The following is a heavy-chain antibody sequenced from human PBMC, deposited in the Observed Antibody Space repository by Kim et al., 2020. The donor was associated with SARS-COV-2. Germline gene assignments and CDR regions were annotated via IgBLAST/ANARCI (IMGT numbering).Heavy chain of an antibody. CDR2: ISGSGGST. Sequence: GGSLRLSCAASGFTFSSYAMSWVRQAPGKGLEWVSAISGSGGSTYYADSVTGRFTITRDKSKNTLYLEMNSLRAEDTAVYYCAKDRAVVVNDFDYWGQGTLVTVSS. CDR3: AKDRAVVVNDFDY. V-gene: IGHV3-23*01. CDR1: GFTFSSYA. D-gene: IGHD3-22*01. J-gene: IGHJ4*02.